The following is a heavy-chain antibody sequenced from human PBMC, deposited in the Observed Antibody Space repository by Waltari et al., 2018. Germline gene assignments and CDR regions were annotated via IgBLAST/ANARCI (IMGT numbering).Heavy chain of an antibody. Sequence: EVQLVESGGGLVQPGGSLRLSCAASGFTFSSYWMNWVRQAPGKGLEWVANIKQDGSEKYYVDSVKGRFTISRDNAENSLYLQMNSLRVEDTAVYYSARDRVWWLRGDYWGQGTLVTVSS. CDR2: IKQDGSEK. D-gene: IGHD5-12*01. CDR3: ARDRVWWLRGDY. CDR1: GFTFSSYW. V-gene: IGHV3-7*01. J-gene: IGHJ4*02.